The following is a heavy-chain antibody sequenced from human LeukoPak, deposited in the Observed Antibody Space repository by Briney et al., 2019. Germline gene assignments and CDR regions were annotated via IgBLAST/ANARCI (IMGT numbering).Heavy chain of an antibody. CDR1: GYSFTSYW. Sequence: GESLQISCKGSGYSFTSYWIGWVRQMPGKGLEWMGIIYPGDSDTRYSPSFQGQVTISADKSISTAYLQWSSLKASDTAMYYCARLYGQWLVLGPMDYWGQGTLVTVSS. D-gene: IGHD6-19*01. CDR2: IYPGDSDT. V-gene: IGHV5-51*01. J-gene: IGHJ4*02. CDR3: ARLYGQWLVLGPMDY.